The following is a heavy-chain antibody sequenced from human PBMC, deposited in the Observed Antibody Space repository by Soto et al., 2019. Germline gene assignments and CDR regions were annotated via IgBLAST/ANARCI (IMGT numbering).Heavy chain of an antibody. V-gene: IGHV3-21*01. CDR3: ARDSHCSSTSCPSGYYGMDV. J-gene: IGHJ6*02. CDR2: ISSSSSYI. Sequence: GGSLRLSCAASGFTFSSYSMNWVRQAPGKGLEWASSISSSSSYIYYADSVKGRFTISRDNAKNSLYLQMNSLRAEDTAVYYCARDSHCSSTSCPSGYYGMDVWGQGTTVTVSS. D-gene: IGHD2-2*01. CDR1: GFTFSSYS.